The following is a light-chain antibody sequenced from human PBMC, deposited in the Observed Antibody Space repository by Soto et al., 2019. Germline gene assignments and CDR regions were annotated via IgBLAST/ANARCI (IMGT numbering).Light chain of an antibody. V-gene: IGLV2-11*01. Sequence: QSALTQPRSVSGSPGQSVTISCTGTSSDVGGYNYVSWYQQHPGKAPKLMIYDVTERPSGVPDRFSGSKYGNTASLTISGLRAEDEADYYCCSYAGSYTLGAFGGGTKLTVL. J-gene: IGLJ2*01. CDR3: CSYAGSYTLGA. CDR1: SSDVGGYNY. CDR2: DVT.